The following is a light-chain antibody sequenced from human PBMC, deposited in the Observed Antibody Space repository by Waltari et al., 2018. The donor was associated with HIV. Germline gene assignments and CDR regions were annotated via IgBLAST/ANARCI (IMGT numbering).Light chain of an antibody. CDR1: SRDGGDYNY. CDR2: DVS. CDR3: SSYTSSTIS. Sequence: QSALSQPASVSWSPGQSITLSCTGTSRDGGDYNYVSWYQQYPGNAPKLMIYDVSKRPSGVSNRFSGSKSGNTASLTISGLQAEDEADYHCSSYTSSTISFGTGTKVTVL. J-gene: IGLJ1*01. V-gene: IGLV2-14*01.